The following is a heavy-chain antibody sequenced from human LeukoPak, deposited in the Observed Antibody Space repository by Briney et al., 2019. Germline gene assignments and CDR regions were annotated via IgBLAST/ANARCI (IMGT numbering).Heavy chain of an antibody. CDR2: INQDGSEK. CDR1: GFAFSSYW. Sequence: PGGSLRLSCAASGFAFSSYWMSWVRQAPGKGLEWVANINQDGSEKYYVDSVKGRFTISRDNAKNSLYLQVNSLRDEDTAVYYCARAGGLLWFGEVLESSDAFHIWGQGTMVTVSS. D-gene: IGHD3-10*01. V-gene: IGHV3-7*02. CDR3: ARAGGLLWFGEVLESSDAFHI. J-gene: IGHJ3*02.